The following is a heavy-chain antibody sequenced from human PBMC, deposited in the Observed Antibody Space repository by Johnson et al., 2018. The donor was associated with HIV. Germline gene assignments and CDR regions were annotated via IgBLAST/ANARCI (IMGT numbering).Heavy chain of an antibody. V-gene: IGHV3-33*01. D-gene: IGHD1-14*01. CDR2: IWYDGSNK. Sequence: QVQLVESGGGLVQPGRSLRLSCAASGFTFSSYAMHWVRQAPGKGLEWVAVIWYDGSNKYYADSVRGRFTISRDNEKNSLLLQLNRLRAGDTGVYYCARGGTYNVSPDRIGRAFDIWGQGTTVTVSS. CDR1: GFTFSSYA. J-gene: IGHJ3*02. CDR3: ARGGTYNVSPDRIGRAFDI.